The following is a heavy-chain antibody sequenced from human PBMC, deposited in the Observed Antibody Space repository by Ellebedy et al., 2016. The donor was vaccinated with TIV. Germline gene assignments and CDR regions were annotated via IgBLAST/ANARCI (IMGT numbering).Heavy chain of an antibody. Sequence: SETLSLXCTVSGASIISSDHYWSWIRQPPGKGLEWIGYIYHFGHSGSTYYNPSLKSRVTISVDTSNNQLSLKLSSVTAADTAVYYCARDGKNYYGPGDWFDPWGQGTLVTVSS. CDR1: GASIISSDHY. CDR2: IYHFGHSGST. V-gene: IGHV4-61*08. CDR3: ARDGKNYYGPGDWFDP. D-gene: IGHD3-10*01. J-gene: IGHJ5*02.